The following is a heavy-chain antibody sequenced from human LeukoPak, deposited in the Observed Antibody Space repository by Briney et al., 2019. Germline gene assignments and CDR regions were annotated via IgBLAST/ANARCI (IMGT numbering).Heavy chain of an antibody. CDR3: ARDRAYGSGKYWFDP. V-gene: IGHV4-34*01. J-gene: IGHJ5*02. CDR2: INHSGST. Sequence: SETLSLTCGVYGGSFSGYYWSWIRQPPGKGLEWIGEINHSGSTNYNPSLKSRVTISVDTSKNLFSLKLRSVTAADTAVYYCARDRAYGSGKYWFDPWGQGTLVTVSS. D-gene: IGHD3-10*01. CDR1: GGSFSGYY.